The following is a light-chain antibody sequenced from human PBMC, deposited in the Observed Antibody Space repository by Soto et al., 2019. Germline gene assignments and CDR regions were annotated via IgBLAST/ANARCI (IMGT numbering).Light chain of an antibody. CDR1: SGHTTYS. V-gene: IGLV4-69*01. CDR3: QSGGTGVV. CDR2: VDSDGSH. J-gene: IGLJ2*01. Sequence: QPVLTQSPSASASLGASVNLTCTLSSGHTTYSIAWHQQRPEKGPRFLMKVDSDGSHRKGDGITDRFSGSSSGAERYLTISSLQSEDEADYYCQSGGTGVVFGGGTKLTVL.